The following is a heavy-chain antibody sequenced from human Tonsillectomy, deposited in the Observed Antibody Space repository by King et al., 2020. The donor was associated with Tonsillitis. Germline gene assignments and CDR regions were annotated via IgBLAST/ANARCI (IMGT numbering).Heavy chain of an antibody. CDR2: IGTAGET. J-gene: IGHJ4*02. V-gene: IGHV3-13*04. CDR3: ARASSSSLDF. D-gene: IGHD6-6*01. CDR1: GFSFSSHD. Sequence: VQLVESGGGLVQPGGSLRLSCAASGFSFSSHDIHWVRQLPGKGLEWVASIGTAGETFYTGSVKGRFTISRENAKNSLYVQLNSLRAGDTAVYYCARASSSSLDFWGQGTLVTVSS.